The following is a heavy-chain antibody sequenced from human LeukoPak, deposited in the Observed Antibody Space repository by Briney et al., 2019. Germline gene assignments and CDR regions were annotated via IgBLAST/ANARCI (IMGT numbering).Heavy chain of an antibody. CDR1: GFTFSRNA. CDR2: ISGGGGST. CDR3: AKFPKSESYFDY. D-gene: IGHD3-3*01. V-gene: IGHV3-23*01. J-gene: IGHJ4*02. Sequence: PGGSLRLSCAASGFTFSRNAMSWVRQAPGKGLEWVSAISGGGGSTYYADSVKGRFTISRDNSKNTLCLQMNSLGAEDTAVYYCAKFPKSESYFDYWGQGTLVTVSS.